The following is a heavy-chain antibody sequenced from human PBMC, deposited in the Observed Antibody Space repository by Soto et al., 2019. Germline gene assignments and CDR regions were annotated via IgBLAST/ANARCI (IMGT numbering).Heavy chain of an antibody. Sequence: QVQLVESGGGVVQPGRSLRLSCTASGFPFSPYTMHWVRQAPGKGLEWVTVISYDGSNEYYADSVKGRFAISRDNSKNTLYLHMNSLRPEDTAVYYCARGGGFCGGDCYKGVIDYWGQGILVTVSS. CDR2: ISYDGSNE. V-gene: IGHV3-30*09. CDR3: ARGGGFCGGDCYKGVIDY. D-gene: IGHD2-21*02. CDR1: GFPFSPYT. J-gene: IGHJ4*02.